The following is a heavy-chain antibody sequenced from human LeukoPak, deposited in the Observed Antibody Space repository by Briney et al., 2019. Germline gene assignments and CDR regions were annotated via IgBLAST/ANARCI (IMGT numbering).Heavy chain of an antibody. CDR3: TREQDREASATVVGDY. CDR1: GFTFSDYY. J-gene: IGHJ4*02. CDR2: ISSSGSTI. Sequence: GGSLRLSCAASGFTFSDYYMSWIRQAPGKGLEWVSYISSSGSTIYYADSVKGRFTISRDNAKNSLYLQMNSLRAEDTAVYYCTREQDREASATVVGDYWGQGTLVTVSS. D-gene: IGHD4-23*01. V-gene: IGHV3-11*04.